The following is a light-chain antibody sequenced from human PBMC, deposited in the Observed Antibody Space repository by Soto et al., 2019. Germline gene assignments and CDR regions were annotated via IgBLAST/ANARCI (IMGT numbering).Light chain of an antibody. CDR1: QSIRSY. Sequence: DIQMTQSPSSLSASVGDRVTITCRASQSIRSYLNWYQQKPGKAPKLLIYAASSLQSVVPSRFSGSGSGTDFTLTISSLQPEDFATYYCQQSYSTPQTFGQGTKLEIK. CDR2: AAS. CDR3: QQSYSTPQT. J-gene: IGKJ2*01. V-gene: IGKV1-39*01.